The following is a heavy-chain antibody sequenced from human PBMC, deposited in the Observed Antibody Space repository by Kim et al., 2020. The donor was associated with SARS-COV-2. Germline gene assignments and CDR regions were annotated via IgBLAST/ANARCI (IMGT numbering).Heavy chain of an antibody. D-gene: IGHD6-25*01. CDR3: ARDSTAADEYNWFDP. Sequence: GGSLRLSCAASGFTFSSYSMNWVRQAPGKGLEWFSSITSSSNYIYYADSVKGRFTISRDNAKNSLYLQMNSLRAEDTAVYYCARDSTAADEYNWFDPWGQGTLVTVSS. V-gene: IGHV3-21*01. CDR1: GFTFSSYS. CDR2: ITSSSNYI. J-gene: IGHJ5*02.